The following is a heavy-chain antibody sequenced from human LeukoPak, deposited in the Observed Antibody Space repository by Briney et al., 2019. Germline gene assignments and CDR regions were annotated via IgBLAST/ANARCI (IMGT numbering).Heavy chain of an antibody. V-gene: IGHV3-33*06. CDR1: GFTFSTYN. J-gene: IGHJ4*02. CDR3: AKDSGYSYGHGLYY. Sequence: QPGRSLRLSCAASGFTFSTYNMHWVRQAPGKGLEWVALMLSDGSNKYHADSVKGRFTISRDNSKNTLFLQMNSLRDEDTAVYYCAKDSGYSYGHGLYYWGQGTLVTVSS. D-gene: IGHD5-18*01. CDR2: MLSDGSNK.